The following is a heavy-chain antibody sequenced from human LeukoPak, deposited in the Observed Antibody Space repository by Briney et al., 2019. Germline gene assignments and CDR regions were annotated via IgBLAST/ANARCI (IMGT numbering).Heavy chain of an antibody. Sequence: SETLSLTCTVSGGSISSYYWSWIRQPPGKGLEWIGYIYYSGSTNYNPSLKSRVTISVDTSKNHFSLKLSSVTDADTDVYYCASGGSTGYSSGWYGLGAFDIWGQGTMVTVSS. CDR2: IYYSGST. D-gene: IGHD6-19*01. J-gene: IGHJ3*02. V-gene: IGHV4-59*01. CDR3: ASGGSTGYSSGWYGLGAFDI. CDR1: GGSISSYY.